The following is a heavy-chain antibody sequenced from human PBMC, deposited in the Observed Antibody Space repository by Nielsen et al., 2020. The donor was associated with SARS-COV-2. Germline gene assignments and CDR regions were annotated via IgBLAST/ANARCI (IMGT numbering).Heavy chain of an antibody. CDR2: INAGNGNT. J-gene: IGHJ6*02. CDR3: ARAARSYSLGGGTQLVGYYYGMDV. D-gene: IGHD6-6*01. Sequence: WVRQAPGQRLEWMGWINAGNGNTKYSQKFQGRVTITRDTSASTAYMELSSLRSEDTGVYYCARAARSYSLGGGTQLVGYYYGMDVWGQGTTVTVSS. V-gene: IGHV1-3*01.